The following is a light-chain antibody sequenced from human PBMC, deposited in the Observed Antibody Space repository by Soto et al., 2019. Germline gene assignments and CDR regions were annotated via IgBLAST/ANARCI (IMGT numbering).Light chain of an antibody. V-gene: IGLV1-51*02. CDR2: EDN. Sequence: QAVVTQPPSVSAAPGQTVTISCSGSSSNIGNNYVSWYQQLPGTAPKLLIYEDNKRPSGIPDRFSGSKSDTSATLGITGLQTGDEADYFCGTWDTSLNVYVFATGTKLTVL. J-gene: IGLJ1*01. CDR1: SSNIGNNY. CDR3: GTWDTSLNVYV.